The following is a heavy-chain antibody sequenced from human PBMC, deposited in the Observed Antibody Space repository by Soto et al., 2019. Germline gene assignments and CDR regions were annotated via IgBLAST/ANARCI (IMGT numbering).Heavy chain of an antibody. D-gene: IGHD3-10*01. CDR1: GFVSTNYN. Sequence: QAHLVQSGAEVKMPGGSVQVSCKASGFVSTNYNFYWVRQAPGQSLEWLGRINAANGNTQYSQNFQGRVTFTSDASASTAFMELTNLRFEDKAMYYCATDYGSNWRLWGQGTLVSVSS. CDR2: INAANGNT. V-gene: IGHV1-3*01. CDR3: ATDYGSNWRL. J-gene: IGHJ4*02.